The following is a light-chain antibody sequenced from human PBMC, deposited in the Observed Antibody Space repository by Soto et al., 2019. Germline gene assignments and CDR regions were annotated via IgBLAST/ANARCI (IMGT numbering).Light chain of an antibody. CDR3: AAWDAAVSVPA. CDR1: SSNIGSKY. Sequence: QSVLTQPPSASGTPGQRVTISCSGSSSNIGSKYVYWYQQLPGTAPKLLMYRNNQRPSGVPDRFSGSKSGTSASLAISGLRSEDEADYYCAAWDAAVSVPAFGGGTKLTVL. CDR2: RNN. J-gene: IGLJ2*01. V-gene: IGLV1-47*01.